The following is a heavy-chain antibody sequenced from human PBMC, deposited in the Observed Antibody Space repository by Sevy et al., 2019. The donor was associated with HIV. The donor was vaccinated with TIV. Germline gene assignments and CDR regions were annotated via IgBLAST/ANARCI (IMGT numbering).Heavy chain of an antibody. J-gene: IGHJ4*02. CDR1: GFTFGEYS. CDR2: IRSEVYGGTT. V-gene: IGHV3-49*03. Sequence: SLRLSCTASGFTFGEYSMSWFRQAPGKGLEWVSFIRSEVYGGTTEYAASVKGRFTISRDDSKSIAYLQMSSLKTEDTAVYYCTRGRRVYADYGVDYWGQGTLVTVSS. CDR3: TRGRRVYADYGVDY. D-gene: IGHD4-17*01.